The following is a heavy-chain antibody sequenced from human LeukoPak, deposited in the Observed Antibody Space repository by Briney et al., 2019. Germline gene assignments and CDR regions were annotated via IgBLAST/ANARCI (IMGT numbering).Heavy chain of an antibody. CDR2: IIPIFGTA. J-gene: IGHJ4*02. CDR3: ARSDAYYDILTGYLDY. D-gene: IGHD3-9*01. V-gene: IGHV1-69*06. CDR1: GGTFSSYA. Sequence: SVKVSCNASGGTFSSYAISWVRQAPGQGLEWMGGIIPIFGTANYAQKFQGRVTITADKSTSTAYMELSSLRSEDTAVYYCARSDAYYDILTGYLDYWGQGTLVTVSS.